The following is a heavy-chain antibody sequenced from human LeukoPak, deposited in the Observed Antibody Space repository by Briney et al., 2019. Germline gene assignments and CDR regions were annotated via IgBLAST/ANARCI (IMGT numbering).Heavy chain of an antibody. CDR2: ISGGGGST. Sequence: GGSLRLPCAASGFTFRTYAMSWVRQAPGKGLEWVSAISGGGGSTYYADSVKGRFTISRDNSKNTLFLQMNSLRAEDTAVYYCAKDRYCGGGTCYWSYFDYWGQGTLVTVSS. V-gene: IGHV3-23*01. CDR3: AKDRYCGGGTCYWSYFDY. CDR1: GFTFRTYA. D-gene: IGHD2-15*01. J-gene: IGHJ4*02.